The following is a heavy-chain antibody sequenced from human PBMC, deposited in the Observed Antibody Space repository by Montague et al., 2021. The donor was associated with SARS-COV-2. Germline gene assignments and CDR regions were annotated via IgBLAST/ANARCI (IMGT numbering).Heavy chain of an antibody. CDR3: ARSGDPGTTVTYLY. CDR1: GGSISTIVNF. CDR2: ISYTGST. Sequence: SETLSLTCTFSGGSISTIVNFWGWIRQPPGKGLEWIGSISYTGSTYHNPSLKSRVTMSVDTFKDQFSLKLNSVTAADTAVYYCARSGDPGTTVTYLYWGQGTLVTVSS. D-gene: IGHD4-11*01. J-gene: IGHJ4*02. V-gene: IGHV4-39*07.